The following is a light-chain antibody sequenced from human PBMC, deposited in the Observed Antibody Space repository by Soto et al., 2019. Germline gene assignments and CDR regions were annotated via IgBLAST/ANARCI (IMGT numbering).Light chain of an antibody. Sequence: QTVVTQPPSASASLGASVTLTCTLSSGYSNYKVDWYQQRPGKGPRFVMRVGTGGIVGSKGDGIPDRFSVLGSGLNRYLTIKNIQEEDESDYHCGADHGSGSNCWVFGGGTKVTVL. CDR2: VGTGGIVG. CDR1: SGYSNYK. CDR3: GADHGSGSNCWV. V-gene: IGLV9-49*01. J-gene: IGLJ3*02.